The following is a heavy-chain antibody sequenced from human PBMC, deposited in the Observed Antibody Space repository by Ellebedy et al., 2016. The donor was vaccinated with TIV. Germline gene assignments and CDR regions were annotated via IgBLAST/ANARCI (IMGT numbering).Heavy chain of an antibody. D-gene: IGHD2/OR15-2a*01. J-gene: IGHJ4*02. CDR2: ISGNPQFL. CDR3: ATDRGEAGLLSFFDY. Sequence: PGGSLRLSCAASGFTFNTRRMNWLRQAPGKGLEWVSSISGNPQFLEYTDSVRGRFTISRDNAKNVLSLQMDSLRAEDTAVYYCATDRGEAGLLSFFDYWGRGTLVTVST. CDR1: GFTFNTRR. V-gene: IGHV3-21*06.